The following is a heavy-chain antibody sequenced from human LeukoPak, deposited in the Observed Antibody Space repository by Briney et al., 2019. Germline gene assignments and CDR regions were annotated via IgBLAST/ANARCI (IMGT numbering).Heavy chain of an antibody. V-gene: IGHV4-39*07. D-gene: IGHD3-22*01. Sequence: PSETLSLTCTVSGGSTNINNYYWAWIRQPPGKGLEWLGSIYYTGTTYYNPSLNHRVTISVDTSQNQFSLRLSSVTAADTAVYYCARAIYDSSGYYYGSVFDPWGQGTLVTVSS. CDR3: ARAIYDSSGYYYGSVFDP. J-gene: IGHJ5*02. CDR1: GGSTNINNYY. CDR2: IYYTGTT.